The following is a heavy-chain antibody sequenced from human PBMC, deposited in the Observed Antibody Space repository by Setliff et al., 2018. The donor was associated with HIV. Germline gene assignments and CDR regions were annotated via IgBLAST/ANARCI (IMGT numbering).Heavy chain of an antibody. J-gene: IGHJ4*02. CDR3: AKDPGGISGYYEGVESYFDY. V-gene: IGHV3-48*01. Sequence: GGSLRLSCTASGFIFSSHHMNWVRQAPGKGLEWISYVSSTNEITYADSVKGRFTISRDNSKNTLYLQMNSLRAEDTAVYYCAKDPGGISGYYEGVESYFDYWGQGTLVTVSS. CDR2: VSSTNEIT. CDR1: GFIFSSHH. D-gene: IGHD3-22*01.